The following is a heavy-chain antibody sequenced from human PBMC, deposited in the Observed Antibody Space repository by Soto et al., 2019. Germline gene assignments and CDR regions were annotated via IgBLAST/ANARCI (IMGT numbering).Heavy chain of an antibody. CDR3: ARGGGRGRFDY. CDR1: GGSISSSSYY. J-gene: IGHJ4*02. V-gene: IGHV4-39*01. D-gene: IGHD3-10*01. CDR2: IYYSGST. Sequence: QLQLQESGPGLVKPSETLSLTCTVSGGSISSSSYYWGWIRQPPGKGLEWIGSIYYSGSTYYNPSLKSRVTISVDTSKNQFSLKLSSVTAADTAVYYCARGGGRGRFDYWGQGTLVTVSS.